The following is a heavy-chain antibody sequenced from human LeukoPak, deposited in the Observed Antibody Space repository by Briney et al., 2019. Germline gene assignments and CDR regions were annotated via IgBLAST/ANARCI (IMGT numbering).Heavy chain of an antibody. V-gene: IGHV3-23*01. Sequence: GGSLRLSCAASGFTFSSYAMSWVRQAPGKGLEWVSAISGSGGSTYYADSVKGRFTISRDNSKNTLYLQMNSLRAEDTAVYYCAKLSLSGRSQSADYWGQGTLVTVSS. CDR1: GFTFSSYA. CDR2: ISGSGGST. CDR3: AKLSLSGRSQSADY. J-gene: IGHJ4*02. D-gene: IGHD3-10*01.